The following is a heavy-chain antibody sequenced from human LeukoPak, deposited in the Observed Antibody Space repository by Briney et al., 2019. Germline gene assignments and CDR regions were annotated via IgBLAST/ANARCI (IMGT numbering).Heavy chain of an antibody. CDR2: ISYDGSNK. CDR3: AREDGSSSYLFDY. V-gene: IGHV3-30-3*01. Sequence: XHWXRXAXGXGLEGVAVISYDGSNKYYADSVKGRFTISRDNSKNTLYLQMNSLRAEDTAVYYCAREDGSSSYLFDYWGQGTLVTVSS. D-gene: IGHD6-6*01. J-gene: IGHJ4*02.